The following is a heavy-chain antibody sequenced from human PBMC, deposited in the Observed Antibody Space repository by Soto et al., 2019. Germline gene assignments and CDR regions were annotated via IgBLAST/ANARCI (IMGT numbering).Heavy chain of an antibody. CDR2: IYPGDSDT. V-gene: IGHV5-51*01. CDR1: GYSFSTYW. D-gene: IGHD6-6*01. J-gene: IGHJ6*02. Sequence: GESLKISCKGSGYSFSTYWIAWGRQMPGKGLEWMGIIYPGDSDTRYSPSFQGQVTISADKSISTAYLQWSSLKASDTAMYYCARGSSSEGLYYYYYGMDVWGQGTMVTVSS. CDR3: ARGSSSEGLYYYYYGMDV.